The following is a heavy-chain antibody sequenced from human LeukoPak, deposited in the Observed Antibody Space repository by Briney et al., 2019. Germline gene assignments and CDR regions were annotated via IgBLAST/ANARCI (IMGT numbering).Heavy chain of an antibody. D-gene: IGHD6-6*01. J-gene: IGHJ6*02. CDR2: ISSGGST. V-gene: IGHV3-66*01. CDR3: ARASPADYYGMDV. Sequence: PGGSVRLSCGASGFTVISNYMTWVRQAPGKGLEWVSVISSGGSTYYADSVKGRFTISRDNSKNTVYLQMNSLRAEDTAVYYCARASPADYYGMDVWGQGTTVTVSS. CDR1: GFTVISNY.